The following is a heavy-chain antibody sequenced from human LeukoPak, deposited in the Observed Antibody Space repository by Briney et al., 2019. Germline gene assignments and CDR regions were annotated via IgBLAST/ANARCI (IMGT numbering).Heavy chain of an antibody. D-gene: IGHD6-13*01. CDR3: TKRTPEYSSSWCLDY. V-gene: IGHV3-23*01. CDR2: IDGSGVTT. J-gene: IGHJ4*02. Sequence: WVXAIDGSGVTTFYAASVKGRFTISRDNSKNTLFLQMNSLRAEDTAIYYCTKRTPEYSSSWCLDYWGQGTLVTVSS.